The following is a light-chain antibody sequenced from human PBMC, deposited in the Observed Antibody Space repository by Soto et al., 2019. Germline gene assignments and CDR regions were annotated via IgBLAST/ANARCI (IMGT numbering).Light chain of an antibody. J-gene: IGKJ4*01. CDR3: QQYYNTPLT. CDR2: WAS. Sequence: DIVMTQSPDSLAVSLGERATINCKSSQRVLYSSNTKNYLAWYQQKPGQPPKLLIYWASTRQSGVPDRFSGSGSGTDFTLTISSLQAEDVAAYYCQQYYNTPLTFGGGTKVEIK. CDR1: QRVLYSSNTKNY. V-gene: IGKV4-1*01.